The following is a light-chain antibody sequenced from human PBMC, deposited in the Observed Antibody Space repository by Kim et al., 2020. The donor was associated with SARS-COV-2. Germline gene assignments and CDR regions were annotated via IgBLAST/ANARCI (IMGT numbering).Light chain of an antibody. CDR3: SAWDDSLNGWV. Sequence: GLRVASSCSGSNSNIGTNSVNWYQQPPGTAPKLLIYNDNQRPSGVPGRFSGSKSGTSASLAISGLLSEDEAHYYCSAWDDSLNGWVFGGGTQLTVL. CDR1: NSNIGTNS. CDR2: NDN. V-gene: IGLV1-44*01. J-gene: IGLJ3*02.